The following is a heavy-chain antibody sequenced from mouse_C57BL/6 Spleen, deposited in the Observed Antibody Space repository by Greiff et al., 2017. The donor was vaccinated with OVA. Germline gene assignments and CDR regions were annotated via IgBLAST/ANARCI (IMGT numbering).Heavy chain of an antibody. CDR1: GYTFTRYG. Sequence: QVQLQQSGAELARPGASVKLSCKASGYTFTRYGISWVKQRTGQGLEWIGEIYPRSGTTYYNEKFKGKATLTADKSSSTAYMELRSLTSEDSAVYFCARDYYGSSLIRYFDVWGTGTTVTVSS. J-gene: IGHJ1*03. CDR2: IYPRSGTT. D-gene: IGHD1-1*01. CDR3: ARDYYGSSLIRYFDV. V-gene: IGHV1-81*01.